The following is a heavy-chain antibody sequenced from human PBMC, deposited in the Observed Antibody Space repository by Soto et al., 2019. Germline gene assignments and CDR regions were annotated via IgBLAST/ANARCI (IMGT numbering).Heavy chain of an antibody. J-gene: IGHJ6*02. CDR1: GFTFSNYA. Sequence: PGGSLRLSCAASGFTFSNYALGWVRQSPGKGLEWVLGVSGNGGSTYYADSVKGRFTISRDNAKNSLYLQMNSLRAEDTAVYYCAGGCSGGSCYPRYYYYGMDVWGQGTTVTVSS. CDR3: AGGCSGGSCYPRYYYYGMDV. D-gene: IGHD2-15*01. CDR2: VSGNGGST. V-gene: IGHV3-23*01.